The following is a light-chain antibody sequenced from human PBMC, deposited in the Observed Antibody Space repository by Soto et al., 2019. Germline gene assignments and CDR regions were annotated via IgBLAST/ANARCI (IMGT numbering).Light chain of an antibody. Sequence: QSVLTQPRSVSGSPGQSVTISCTGTSSDVGTYNYVSWYQQHPGKAPKLMIYDVSQRPSGVPDRFSGSKSGNTASLTISGLQAEDESDYYYCSYAGSYTSVFGGGTKVTVL. CDR1: SSDVGTYNY. J-gene: IGLJ2*01. CDR3: CSYAGSYTSV. CDR2: DVS. V-gene: IGLV2-11*01.